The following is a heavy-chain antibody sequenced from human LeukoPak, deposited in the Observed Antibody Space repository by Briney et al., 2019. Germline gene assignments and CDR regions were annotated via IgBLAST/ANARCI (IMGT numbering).Heavy chain of an antibody. J-gene: IGHJ2*01. CDR3: ARNLYSGSYYRRRYFDL. Sequence: ASVKVSCKASGYTFTSYGISWVRQAPGQGLEWMGWISAYNGNTNYAQKLQGRVTMTTDTSTSTAYMELRSLRSDDTAVYYCARNLYSGSYYRRRYFDLWGRGTLVTVSS. V-gene: IGHV1-18*01. CDR1: GYTFTSYG. CDR2: ISAYNGNT. D-gene: IGHD1-26*01.